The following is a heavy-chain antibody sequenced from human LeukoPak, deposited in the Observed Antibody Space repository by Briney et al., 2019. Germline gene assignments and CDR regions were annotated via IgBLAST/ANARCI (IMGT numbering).Heavy chain of an antibody. J-gene: IGHJ4*02. CDR2: ITAGGTAM. V-gene: IGHV3-48*02. CDR1: GFTFSSYS. D-gene: IGHD1-26*01. Sequence: GGSLRLSCAASGFTFSSYSMNWVRQAPGKGLEWVSHITAGGTAMFYADSVKGRFTISRDNAKNSLYLQMNSLRDEDTAVYYCASSGSYRFDYWGQGTLVTVSS. CDR3: ASSGSYRFDY.